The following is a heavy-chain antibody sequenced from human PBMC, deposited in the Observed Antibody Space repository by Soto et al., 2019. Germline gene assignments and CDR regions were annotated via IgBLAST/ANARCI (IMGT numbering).Heavy chain of an antibody. CDR3: ARDRESYSNSWSYFQY. D-gene: IGHD6-13*01. V-gene: IGHV3-33*01. CDR2: IWYDGSNT. J-gene: IGHJ1*01. Sequence: QVQLVESGGGVVQPGRSLRLSCAASGFSFITYALHWVRQSPGKGLEWVAVIWYDGSNTYYADSVKGRFTISRDNSKSTLYLQMDSLRVEDTAVYYCARDRESYSNSWSYFQYWGQGTLVTVSS. CDR1: GFSFITYA.